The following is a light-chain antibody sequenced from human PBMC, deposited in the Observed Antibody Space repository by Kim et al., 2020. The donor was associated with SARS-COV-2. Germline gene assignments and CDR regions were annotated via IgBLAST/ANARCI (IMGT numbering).Light chain of an antibody. J-gene: IGKJ2*01. Sequence: SPGERATLSCRASQSVSSTYLAWYQQKPGQAPRLLIYGESSRAPGIPDRFSGSGSGTDSTLTISRLEPEDFAVYYCQHYGNSPPYAFGQGTKLEIK. CDR1: QSVSSTY. CDR2: GES. CDR3: QHYGNSPPYA. V-gene: IGKV3-20*01.